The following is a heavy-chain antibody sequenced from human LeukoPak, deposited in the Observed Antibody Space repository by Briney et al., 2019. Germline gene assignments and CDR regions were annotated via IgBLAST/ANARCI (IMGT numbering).Heavy chain of an antibody. CDR1: GGSISSYY. V-gene: IGHV4-59*01. J-gene: IGHJ5*02. D-gene: IGHD5-18*01. CDR2: IYYSGST. Sequence: PSETLSLTCTVSGGSISSYYWSWIRQPPGKGLEWLGYIYYSGSTNYNPSLKSRVTISVDTSKNQFSLKLSSVTAADTAVYYCARISGYSYGYWGWFDPWGQGTLVTVSS. CDR3: ARISGYSYGYWGWFDP.